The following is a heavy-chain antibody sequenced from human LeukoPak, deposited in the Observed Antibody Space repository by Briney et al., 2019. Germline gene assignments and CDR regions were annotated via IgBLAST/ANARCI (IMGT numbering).Heavy chain of an antibody. J-gene: IGHJ3*01. CDR3: ASDPWGNDAFDL. CDR2: IYTSGST. D-gene: IGHD3-16*01. CDR1: GGSISSYY. Sequence: PSETLSLTCTVSGGSISSYYWSWIRQPAGKGLEWIGRIYTSGSTNYNPSLKSRVTISVDKSKNQFSLKLSSVTAADTAVYYCASDPWGNDAFDLLRQGTMVTVSS. V-gene: IGHV4-4*07.